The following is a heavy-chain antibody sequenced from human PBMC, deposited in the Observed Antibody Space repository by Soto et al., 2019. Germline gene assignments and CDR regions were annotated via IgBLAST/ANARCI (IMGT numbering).Heavy chain of an antibody. CDR3: ARDTPPADY. CDR1: GGTFSSYA. J-gene: IGHJ4*02. Sequence: GASVKVSCKASGGTFSSYAISWVRQAPGQGLEWMGGIIPIFGTANYAQKLQGRVTMTTDTSTSTAYMELRSLRSDDTAVYYCARDTPPADYWGQGTLVTVSS. CDR2: IIPIFGTA. V-gene: IGHV1-69*05.